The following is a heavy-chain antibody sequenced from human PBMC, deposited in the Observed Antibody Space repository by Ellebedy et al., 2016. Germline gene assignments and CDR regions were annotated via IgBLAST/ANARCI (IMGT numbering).Heavy chain of an antibody. CDR1: ECIFSNYW. J-gene: IGHJ4*02. Sequence: GESLKISXAASECIFSNYWKHWVRQAPGTGLVWVPRSNSDGTSTSYADSVKGRFTISRDNAKNTLYLQMNSLRAEDTAVYYCARAALYYYDSSGSGYWGLGTLVTVSS. CDR3: ARAALYYYDSSGSGY. CDR2: SNSDGTST. V-gene: IGHV3-74*01. D-gene: IGHD3-22*01.